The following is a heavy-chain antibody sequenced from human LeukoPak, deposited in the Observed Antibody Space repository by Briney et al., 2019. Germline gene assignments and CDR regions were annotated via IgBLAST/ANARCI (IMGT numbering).Heavy chain of an antibody. Sequence: PSETLSLTCTVSGGSISSSSYYWGWIRQPPGKGLEWIGSIYYSGSTYYNPSLKSRVTISVDTSKNRFSLKLSSVTAADTAVYYCARLDYGDYGGVDYWGQGTLVTVSS. CDR2: IYYSGST. D-gene: IGHD4-17*01. CDR1: GGSISSSSYY. CDR3: ARLDYGDYGGVDY. V-gene: IGHV4-39*01. J-gene: IGHJ4*02.